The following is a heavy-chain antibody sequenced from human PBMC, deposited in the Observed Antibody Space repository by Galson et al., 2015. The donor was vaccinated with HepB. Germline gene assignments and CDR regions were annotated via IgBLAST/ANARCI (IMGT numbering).Heavy chain of an antibody. J-gene: IGHJ4*02. CDR3: ARDGYSGYDQNDY. Sequence: SLRLSCAASGFTFSSYSMNWVRQAPGKGLEWVSSISSSNSYIYYADSVKGRFTISRDNAKNSLYLQMNSLRAEDTAVYYCARDGYSGYDQNDYWGQGTLVAVSS. CDR1: GFTFSSYS. V-gene: IGHV3-21*01. D-gene: IGHD5-12*01. CDR2: ISSSNSYI.